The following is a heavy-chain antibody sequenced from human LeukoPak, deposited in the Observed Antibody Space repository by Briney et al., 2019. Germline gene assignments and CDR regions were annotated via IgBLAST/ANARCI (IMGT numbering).Heavy chain of an antibody. CDR3: ARLRATLNYFDY. CDR1: GFTFRSYW. V-gene: IGHV3-7*01. CDR2: IKQDGSEK. J-gene: IGHJ4*02. Sequence: PGGSLRLSCAASGFTFRSYWMGWVRQAPGLGLEWVAHIKQDGSEKYYVDSLKGRFTISRDNAKNSIYLQMNSPRAEDTAVYYCARLRATLNYFDYWGQGTLVTVSS.